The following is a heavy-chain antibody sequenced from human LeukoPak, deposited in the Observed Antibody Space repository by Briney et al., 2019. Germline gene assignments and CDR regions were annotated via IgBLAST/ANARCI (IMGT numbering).Heavy chain of an antibody. Sequence: SETLSLTCAVSGYSISSGYYWGWIRQPPGKGLEWIGSISHSGSTYYNPSLKSRVTISVDTSKNQFSLKLSSVTAADTAVYYCARHLQGMEWLLGYYYYYMDVWGKGTTVTVSS. CDR2: ISHSGST. V-gene: IGHV4-38-2*01. D-gene: IGHD3-3*01. CDR3: ARHLQGMEWLLGYYYYYMDV. J-gene: IGHJ6*03. CDR1: GYSISSGYY.